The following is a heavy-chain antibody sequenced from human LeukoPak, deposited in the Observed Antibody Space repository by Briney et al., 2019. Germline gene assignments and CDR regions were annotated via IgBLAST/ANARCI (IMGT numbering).Heavy chain of an antibody. D-gene: IGHD3-22*01. Sequence: GGSLRLSCVVSGFTFSSYEMNWVRQAPGKGLEWVSYISSSSSTIYYADSVKGRFTISRDNAKNSLYLQMNTLRAEDTAVYYCARDRHKYNYDSGGYPPYWGQGTLVTVSS. CDR3: ARDRHKYNYDSGGYPPY. J-gene: IGHJ4*02. CDR1: GFTFSSYE. CDR2: ISSSSSTI. V-gene: IGHV3-48*01.